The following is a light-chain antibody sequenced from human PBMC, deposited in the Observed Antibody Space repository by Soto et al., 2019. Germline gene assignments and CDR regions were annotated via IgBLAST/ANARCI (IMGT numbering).Light chain of an antibody. V-gene: IGKV2D-29*01. J-gene: IGKJ4*01. Sequence: DIVMTQTPLSLSVTPGQPASISCKSSQTLLHSNGKTYLYWYLQKPGQPPQLLIHGVSNRFSGVPDRFSGSGSETDFPLKISRVEAEDVGVYYCMQSLNRPLTFGGGTKVEIK. CDR1: QTLLHSNGKTY. CDR3: MQSLNRPLT. CDR2: GVS.